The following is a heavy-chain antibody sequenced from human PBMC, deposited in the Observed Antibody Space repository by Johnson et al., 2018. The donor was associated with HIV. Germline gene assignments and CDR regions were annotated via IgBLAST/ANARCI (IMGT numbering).Heavy chain of an antibody. J-gene: IGHJ3*02. Sequence: VQLVESGGGVVRPGGSLRLSCAASGFTFSNVWMSWVRQAPGKGLAWVSVIYSGGSTYYADSVKGRFTISRDNSKNTLYLQMGSLRAEDMAVYYCARGGGVVGNAFDIWGQGTMVTVSS. V-gene: IGHV3-66*02. D-gene: IGHD1-26*01. CDR3: ARGGGVVGNAFDI. CDR1: GFTFSNVW. CDR2: IYSGGST.